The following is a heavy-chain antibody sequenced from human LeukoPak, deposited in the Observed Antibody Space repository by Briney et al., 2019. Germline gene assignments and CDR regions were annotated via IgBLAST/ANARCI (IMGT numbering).Heavy chain of an antibody. J-gene: IGHJ4*02. D-gene: IGHD5-18*01. CDR1: GFTFDDYA. Sequence: GGSLRLSCAASGFTFDDYAMHWVRQAPGKGLEWVSGISWNSHIIGCADSVKGRFTSSRDNAKNSLYLQMNSLRAEDTALYYCVRVRGYSFGYFDYWGQGTLVTVSS. V-gene: IGHV3-9*01. CDR2: ISWNSHII. CDR3: VRVRGYSFGYFDY.